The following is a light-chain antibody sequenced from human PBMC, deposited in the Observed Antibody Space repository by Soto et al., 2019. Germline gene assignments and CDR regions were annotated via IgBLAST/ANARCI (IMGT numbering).Light chain of an antibody. V-gene: IGLV2-14*01. CDR3: SSYTSSSNLV. CDR2: DVS. Sequence: QSVLTQPASVSGSPGQSITISCTGTSSDVGGYNYVSWYQQHPGKAPKLMIYDVSNRPSGVSNRFSGSKSGNTASLTISGPQAEEEADYYCSSYTSSSNLVLGGVTKVTVL. CDR1: SSDVGGYNY. J-gene: IGLJ2*01.